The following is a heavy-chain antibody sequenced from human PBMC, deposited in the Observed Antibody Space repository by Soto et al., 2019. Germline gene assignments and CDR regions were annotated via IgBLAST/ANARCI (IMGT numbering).Heavy chain of an antibody. J-gene: IGHJ4*02. CDR1: GGSISSGGYY. CDR3: ARYVDIVATVAVAGRYFDY. Sequence: PSETLSLTCTVSGGSISSGGYYWSWIRQHPGKGLEWIGYIYYSGSTYYNPSLKSRVTISVDTSKNQFSLKLSSVTAADTAVYYCARYVDIVATVAVAGRYFDYWGQGALVTVSS. CDR2: IYYSGST. D-gene: IGHD5-12*01. V-gene: IGHV4-31*02.